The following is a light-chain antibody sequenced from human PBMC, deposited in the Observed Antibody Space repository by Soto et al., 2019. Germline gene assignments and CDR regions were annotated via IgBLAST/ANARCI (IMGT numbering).Light chain of an antibody. V-gene: IGLV3-21*02. J-gene: IGLJ2*01. CDR3: QVWHSTSVRV. Sequence: LTQPPSVSVAPGQTASITCGGNNIGAKGVHWYQQKNPGQAPVLVVFDDRARPSAIPERFSGSNSGNTATLTISRVEAGDEADYYCQVWHSTSVRVFGGGTKVTVL. CDR2: DDR. CDR1: NIGAKG.